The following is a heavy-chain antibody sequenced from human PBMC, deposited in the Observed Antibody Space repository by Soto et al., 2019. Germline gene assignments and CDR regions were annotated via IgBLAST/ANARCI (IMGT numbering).Heavy chain of an antibody. Sequence: GGSLRLSCAASGFTVSSYGMHWVRQAPGKGLEWVAVIWYDGSNKYYADSVKGRFTISRDNSKNTLYLQMNSLRAEDTAVYYCAREAGTTRYYGMDVWGQGTTVTVSS. CDR1: GFTVSSYG. CDR2: IWYDGSNK. CDR3: AREAGTTRYYGMDV. D-gene: IGHD1-7*01. J-gene: IGHJ6*02. V-gene: IGHV3-33*08.